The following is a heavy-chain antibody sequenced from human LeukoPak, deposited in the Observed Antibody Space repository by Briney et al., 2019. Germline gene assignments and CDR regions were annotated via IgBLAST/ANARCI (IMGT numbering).Heavy chain of an antibody. Sequence: PSETLSLTCTFSGVCISIYYWSWIRQPAGKGLEWIGPFYRSGTTNYNPSRKSRVTMSVDTSKSQFSLKLTSVTAADTAVYYCARDNGGWYFDYWGQGTLVTVSS. CDR3: ARDNGGWYFDY. V-gene: IGHV4-4*07. CDR2: FYRSGTT. D-gene: IGHD2-8*01. CDR1: GVCISIYY. J-gene: IGHJ4*02.